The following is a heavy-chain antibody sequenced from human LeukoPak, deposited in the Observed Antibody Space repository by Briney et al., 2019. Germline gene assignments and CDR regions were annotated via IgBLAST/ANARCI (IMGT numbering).Heavy chain of an antibody. CDR1: GYSFTSYW. J-gene: IGHJ3*02. Sequence: GESLKISCKGSGYSFTSYWIGWVRQIPGKGLESMGIIYPGDSDTRYRPSLQGQVTISADKSISTAYLQWSSLKASDTAMYYCARLLGHSYGFVAFDIWGQGTMVTVSS. CDR2: IYPGDSDT. V-gene: IGHV5-51*01. D-gene: IGHD5-18*01. CDR3: ARLLGHSYGFVAFDI.